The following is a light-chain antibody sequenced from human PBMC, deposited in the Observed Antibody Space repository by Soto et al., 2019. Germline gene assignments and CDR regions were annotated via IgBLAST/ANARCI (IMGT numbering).Light chain of an antibody. CDR2: KAS. V-gene: IGKV1-5*03. J-gene: IGKJ4*01. CDR1: QSISNW. CDR3: QQYNSYPLT. Sequence: DIQMTQSPSTLSASVGDRVTITCRASQSISNWLAWYQQKPGKAPKLLIYKASSLESVVPSRFSGSGSGTEFNLTISSLQPDDFATYYCQQYNSYPLTFGGGTKVEIK.